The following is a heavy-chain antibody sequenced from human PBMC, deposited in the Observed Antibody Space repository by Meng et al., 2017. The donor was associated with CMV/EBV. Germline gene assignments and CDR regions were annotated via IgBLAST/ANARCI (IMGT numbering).Heavy chain of an antibody. CDR3: AKQTEEYDILTGLHS. CDR2: ISWDGSST. CDR1: GFTFNKYS. V-gene: IGHV3-43*01. J-gene: IGHJ4*02. D-gene: IGHD3-9*01. Sequence: SGFTFNKYSMHWVRQAPGKGLEWVSLISWDGSSTYYADSVKGRFTISRNNSKKSLYLQMNSLRTEDTALYYCAKQTEEYDILTGLHSWGQGTLVTVSS.